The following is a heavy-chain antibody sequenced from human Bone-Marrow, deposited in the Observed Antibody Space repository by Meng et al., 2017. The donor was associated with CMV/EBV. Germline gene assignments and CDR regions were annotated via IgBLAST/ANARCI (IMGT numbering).Heavy chain of an antibody. Sequence: ASVKVSCKASSYTFIDHHMHWVRQAPGQGLEWLGWINPMSGDTKYAQKFQGRVTLSRDTSINTAYMDLNRLRSDDTAVYYCARSYTNYYYGMDVWGQGTTVTVSS. D-gene: IGHD3-10*01. CDR2: INPMSGDT. V-gene: IGHV1-2*02. CDR3: ARSYTNYYYGMDV. CDR1: SYTFIDHH. J-gene: IGHJ6*02.